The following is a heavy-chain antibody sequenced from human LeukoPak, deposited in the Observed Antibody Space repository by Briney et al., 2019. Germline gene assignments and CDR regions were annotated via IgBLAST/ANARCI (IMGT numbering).Heavy chain of an antibody. V-gene: IGHV3-30*02. J-gene: IGHJ4*02. CDR2: IRYDGSNK. Sequence: GGSLRLSCAASGFTFSSYGMHWVRQAPGKGLEWVAFIRYDGSNKYYADSVKGRFTISRDNSKNTLYLQMNSLRAEDRAIYYCAKGPLIEVAGTTWDYWGQGTLVTVSS. CDR3: AKGPLIEVAGTTWDY. D-gene: IGHD6-19*01. CDR1: GFTFSSYG.